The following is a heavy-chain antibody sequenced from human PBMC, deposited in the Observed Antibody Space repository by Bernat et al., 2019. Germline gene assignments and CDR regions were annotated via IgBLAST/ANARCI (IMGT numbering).Heavy chain of an antibody. CDR2: ISAYNGNT. CDR3: ARVIGGVLEWLRSYGMDV. Sequence: QVQLVQSGAEVKKPGASVKVSCKASGYTFTSYVISCVRQAPGQGLDWMGWISAYNGNTNYAQKLQGRVTMTTDTSTSTAYMELRSLRSDDTAVYYCARVIGGVLEWLRSYGMDVWGQGTTVTVSS. CDR1: GYTFTSYV. D-gene: IGHD3-3*01. V-gene: IGHV1-18*01. J-gene: IGHJ6*02.